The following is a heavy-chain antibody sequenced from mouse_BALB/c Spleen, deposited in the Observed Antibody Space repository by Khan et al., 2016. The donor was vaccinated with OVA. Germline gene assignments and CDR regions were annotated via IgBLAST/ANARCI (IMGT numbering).Heavy chain of an antibody. J-gene: IGHJ2*01. Sequence: EVQLQQSGPELVKPGASVKISCKASGYSFTGYFMNWVMQSHGKSLEWIGRINPHIGETLYNQKFKGKATLTVDESSRTVHMELRSLASEDSAVYYCARKNGSDFDYWGQDTTLTVSS. CDR2: INPHIGET. CDR1: GYSFTGYF. CDR3: ARKNGSDFDY. D-gene: IGHD1-1*01. V-gene: IGHV1-20*02.